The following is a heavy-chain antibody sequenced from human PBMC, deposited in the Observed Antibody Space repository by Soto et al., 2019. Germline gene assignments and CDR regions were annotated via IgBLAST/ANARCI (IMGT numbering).Heavy chain of an antibody. J-gene: IGHJ4*02. V-gene: IGHV4-30-4*01. Sequence: SETLSLTCNVSGGSISRGDYYWSWVRRPPGKGLEWIGHIYYSGTTYYNPSLKSRITISVDTSKSQFSLNLRSVTAADTATYFCASRIYDYVWGSYFDSWGQGTLVTVSS. CDR3: ASRIYDYVWGSYFDS. CDR1: GGSISRGDYY. D-gene: IGHD3-16*01. CDR2: IYYSGTT.